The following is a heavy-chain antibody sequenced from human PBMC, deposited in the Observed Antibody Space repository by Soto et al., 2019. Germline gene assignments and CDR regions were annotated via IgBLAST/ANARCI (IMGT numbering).Heavy chain of an antibody. D-gene: IGHD3-10*01. CDR3: ARGRGFGELLPMDV. CDR2: MNPSSGNT. J-gene: IGHJ6*03. CDR1: GYTFTSYD. V-gene: IGHV1-8*01. Sequence: GASVKVSCKASGYTFTSYDINWVRQATGQGLERMGWMNPSSGNTGYAQKFQGRVTMTRNTSISTAYMELSSLRSEDTAVYYCARGRGFGELLPMDVWGKGTTVTVSS.